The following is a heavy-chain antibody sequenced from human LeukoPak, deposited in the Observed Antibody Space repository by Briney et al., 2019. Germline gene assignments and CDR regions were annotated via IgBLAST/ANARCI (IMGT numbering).Heavy chain of an antibody. Sequence: GGSLRLSCAASGFTFSSYGMHWVRQAPGKGLEWVAFIRYDGSNKYYADSVKGRFTISRDNSKNTLYLQMNSLRAEDTAVYYSAKLATYYYGSGSYIASDWGQGTLVTVSS. V-gene: IGHV3-30*02. D-gene: IGHD3-10*01. CDR3: AKLATYYYGSGSYIASD. CDR2: IRYDGSNK. CDR1: GFTFSSYG. J-gene: IGHJ4*02.